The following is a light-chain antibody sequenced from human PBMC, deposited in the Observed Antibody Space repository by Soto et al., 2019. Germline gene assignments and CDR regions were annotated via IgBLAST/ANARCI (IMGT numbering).Light chain of an antibody. CDR3: HQYNNWPLT. CDR1: QSVGSH. J-gene: IGKJ3*01. CDR2: YTS. Sequence: EIVMTQSPATLSVSPGERAILSCRGSQSVGSHLAWYQQKPGQAPRLLIYYTSTRATGIPARFSGSGSGTEFTLTISSLQSEDFAVYYCHQYNNWPLTFGPGTKVDIK. V-gene: IGKV3-15*01.